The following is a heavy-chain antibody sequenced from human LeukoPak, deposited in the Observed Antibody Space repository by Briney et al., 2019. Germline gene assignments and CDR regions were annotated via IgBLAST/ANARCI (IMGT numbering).Heavy chain of an antibody. CDR3: ARVLVHYDSSGYRIGHGMDV. D-gene: IGHD3-22*01. CDR1: GFSFSSNW. CDR2: IWYDGSNK. V-gene: IGHV3-33*08. Sequence: QPGGSLRLSCAAPGFSFSSNWMGWVRQAPGKGLEWVAVIWYDGSNKYYADSVKGRFTISRDNSKNTLYLQMNSLRAEDTAVYYCARVLVHYDSSGYRIGHGMDVWGQGTTVTVSS. J-gene: IGHJ6*02.